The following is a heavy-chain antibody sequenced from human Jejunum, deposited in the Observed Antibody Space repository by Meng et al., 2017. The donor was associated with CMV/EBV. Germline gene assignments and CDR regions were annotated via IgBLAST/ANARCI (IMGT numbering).Heavy chain of an antibody. CDR3: ARDTGVGKQWLPRLYNWFDP. V-gene: IGHV1-2*02. Sequence: HWMRQAPGQRPEWIISLNPDGGQIDYSQPAQTFSGRVAVTRDTSINTVYMELGRLRSDDTAVYYCARDTGVGKQWLPRLYNWFDPWGLGTLVTVSS. CDR2: LNPDGGQI. J-gene: IGHJ5*02. D-gene: IGHD6-19*01.